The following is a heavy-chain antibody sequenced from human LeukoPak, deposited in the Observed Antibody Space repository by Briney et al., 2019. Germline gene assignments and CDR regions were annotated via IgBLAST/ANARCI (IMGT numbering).Heavy chain of an antibody. CDR2: IYYSGST. Sequence: SETLPLTCTVSGGSISSYYWSWIRQPPGKGLEWIGYIYYSGSTNYNPSLKSRVTISVDTSKNQFFLKLSSVTAADTAVYYCARTLTGDNFDYWGQGTLVTVSS. J-gene: IGHJ4*02. CDR3: ARTLTGDNFDY. V-gene: IGHV4-59*08. CDR1: GGSISSYY. D-gene: IGHD7-27*01.